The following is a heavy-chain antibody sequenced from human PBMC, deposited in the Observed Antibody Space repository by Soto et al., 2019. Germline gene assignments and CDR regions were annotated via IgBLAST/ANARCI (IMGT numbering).Heavy chain of an antibody. Sequence: LRLSCAASGFTFSDYYMSWIRRAPGKGLEWVSYISSSSSYTNYADSVKGRFTISRDNAKNSLYLQMNSLRAEDTAVYYCARAHGGSWVFRFDYWAREPWSPSPQ. CDR2: ISSSSSYT. D-gene: IGHD6-13*01. CDR3: ARAHGGSWVFRFDY. CDR1: GFTFSDYY. V-gene: IGHV3-11*06. J-gene: IGHJ4*02.